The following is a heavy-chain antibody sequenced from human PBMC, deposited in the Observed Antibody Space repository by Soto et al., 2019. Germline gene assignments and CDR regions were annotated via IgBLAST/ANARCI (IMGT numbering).Heavy chain of an antibody. CDR3: ARALHRRIQLWLGDAFDI. V-gene: IGHV3-30-3*01. D-gene: IGHD5-18*01. CDR1: GFTFSSYA. CDR2: ISYDGSNK. Sequence: PGGSLRLSCAASGFTFSSYAMHWVRQAPGKGLEWVAVISYDGSNKYYADSVKGRFTISRDNSKSTLYLQMNSLRAEDTAVYYCARALHRRIQLWLGDAFDIWGQGTMVTVSS. J-gene: IGHJ3*02.